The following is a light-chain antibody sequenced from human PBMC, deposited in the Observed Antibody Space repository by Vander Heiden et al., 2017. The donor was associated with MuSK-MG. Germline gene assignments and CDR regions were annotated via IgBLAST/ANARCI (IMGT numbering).Light chain of an antibody. CDR1: QTINTY. CDR3: QQSHSSPWT. J-gene: IGKJ1*01. V-gene: IGKV1-39*01. CDR2: GAS. Sequence: DIQMTQSPSSLPASVGDGVNITCRASQTINTYLHWYQHTAGKPPKLLIYGASSLHSGVPSRFSGSGSGTDFTLTITKLQPEDFPTYYCQQSHSSPWTFGRGTRVEVK.